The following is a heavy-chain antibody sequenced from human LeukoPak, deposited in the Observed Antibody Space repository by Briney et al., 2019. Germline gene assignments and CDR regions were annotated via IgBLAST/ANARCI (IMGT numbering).Heavy chain of an antibody. D-gene: IGHD6-19*01. CDR2: ISYDGLNE. V-gene: IGHV3-30*18. CDR1: GFSFSNYG. Sequence: PGGSLRLSCAASGFSFSNYGMHWVRQAPGKGLEWVAVISYDGLNEYYADSMQGRFTISRDNSKNTLYLQMNNLRTEDTAIYYRAKDPSPNGRWLGGHFGHWGQGVLVTVSS. J-gene: IGHJ4*02. CDR3: AKDPSPNGRWLGGHFGH.